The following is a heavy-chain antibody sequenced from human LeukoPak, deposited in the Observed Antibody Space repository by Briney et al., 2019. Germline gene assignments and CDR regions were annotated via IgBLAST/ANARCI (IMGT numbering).Heavy chain of an antibody. J-gene: IGHJ3*02. CDR3: ARVPASGAQIDAFDI. CDR1: GGSISSGDYY. Sequence: SQTLSLTCTVSGGSISSGDYYWSWIRQPPGKGLEWIGYIYYSGSTYYNPSLKSRVTISVDTSKNQFSLKLSSVTAADTAVYYCARVPASGAQIDAFDIWGQGTTVTVSS. V-gene: IGHV4-30-4*01. D-gene: IGHD2-15*01. CDR2: IYYSGST.